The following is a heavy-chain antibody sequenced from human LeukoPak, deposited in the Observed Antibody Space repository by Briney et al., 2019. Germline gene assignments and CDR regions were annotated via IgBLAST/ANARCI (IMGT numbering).Heavy chain of an antibody. Sequence: ASVRASCKASGSTFTGYYFHWVRQAPGHGLEWMGWLNPNTGASKYAQDFHGRVTMTGNMSITTVYIDLTRLRFDDTAVYYCASEPLGAAHYDSWGQGTLVTVSS. CDR1: GSTFTGYY. V-gene: IGHV1-2*02. J-gene: IGHJ4*02. CDR3: ASEPLGAAHYDS. D-gene: IGHD3-16*01. CDR2: LNPNTGAS.